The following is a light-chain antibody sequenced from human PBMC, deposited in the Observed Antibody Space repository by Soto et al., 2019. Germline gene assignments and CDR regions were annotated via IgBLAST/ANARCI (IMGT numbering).Light chain of an antibody. J-gene: IGKJ5*01. CDR3: LQHNVFPRT. Sequence: DIQMTQSPSSLSASVGDRVTITCRASQAIRNDLAWYQQKPGRAPKRLIYGSSSLQSGVPSRFSGRGSGTEFTLTISSLQPEDFATYYCLQHNVFPRTFGQGTRLEI. V-gene: IGKV1-17*01. CDR1: QAIRND. CDR2: GSS.